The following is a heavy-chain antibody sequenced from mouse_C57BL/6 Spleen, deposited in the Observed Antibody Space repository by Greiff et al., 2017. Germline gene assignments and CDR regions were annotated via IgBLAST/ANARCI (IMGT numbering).Heavy chain of an antibody. CDR1: GYTFTDYY. CDR2: INPYNGGT. V-gene: IGHV1-19*01. Sequence: VQLQQSGPVLVKPGASVKMSCKASGYTFTDYYMNWVKQSHGKSLEWIGVINPYNGGTSYNQKFKGKATLTVDKSSSTAYMELNSLTSEDSAVYYCANYGSRSKAMDYWGQGTSVTVSS. J-gene: IGHJ4*01. D-gene: IGHD1-1*01. CDR3: ANYGSRSKAMDY.